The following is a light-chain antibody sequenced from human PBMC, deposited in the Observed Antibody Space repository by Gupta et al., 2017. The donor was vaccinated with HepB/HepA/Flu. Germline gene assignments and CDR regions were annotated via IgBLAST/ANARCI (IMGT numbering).Light chain of an antibody. CDR2: GAS. V-gene: IGKV3-20*01. J-gene: IGKJ2*02. CDR3: QQYDDSSCT. Sequence: EIVLTQSPGALSLSPGARATLTCRASQSVSTTYLAWYQQKPGQAPRLLIYGASTRATGVPDRFSGSGSGTDFALTIDSLEPEDFAVYYCQQYDDSSCTFGGGTKLEI. CDR1: QSVSTTY.